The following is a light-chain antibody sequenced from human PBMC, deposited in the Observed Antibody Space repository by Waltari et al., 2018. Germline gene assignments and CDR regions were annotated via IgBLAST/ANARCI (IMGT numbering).Light chain of an antibody. Sequence: DIEMTQSPLSLPVTPGEPASLSCRARQSLLYGKGFHYVAWYLQKPGQSPQLLIYLGSNRASGVSDRVSGSGSGTDLTLKISRVEARDVGLYYCMQGLQTPYTFGRGTKLEIK. J-gene: IGKJ2*01. V-gene: IGKV2-28*01. CDR1: QSLLYGKGFHY. CDR2: LGS. CDR3: MQGLQTPYT.